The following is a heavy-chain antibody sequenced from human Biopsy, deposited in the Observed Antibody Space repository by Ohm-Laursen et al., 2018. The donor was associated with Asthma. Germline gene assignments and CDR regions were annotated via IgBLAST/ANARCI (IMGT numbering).Heavy chain of an antibody. J-gene: IGHJ4*02. V-gene: IGHV3-11*01. CDR2: INGKSNSI. D-gene: IGHD6-19*01. CDR3: ARDSYSSGLYDDFES. Sequence: SLRISCSASGFTFSDYYMSWIRQAPGKGLEWISYINGKSNSIEYADSVKGRFTISRDNAKNSLYLQMNSLGAEDTAVYYCARDSYSSGLYDDFESWGQGTLVTVSS. CDR1: GFTFSDYY.